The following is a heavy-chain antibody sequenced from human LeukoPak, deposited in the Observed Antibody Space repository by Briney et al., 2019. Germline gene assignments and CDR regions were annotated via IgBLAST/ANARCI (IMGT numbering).Heavy chain of an antibody. D-gene: IGHD4-17*01. CDR2: IRYDGSDK. CDR3: ARGRYTVLDV. CDR1: GFTFSSYG. J-gene: IGHJ6*04. Sequence: QPGGSLRLSCAAPGFTFSSYGMAWVRQAPGKGLEWVAFIRYDGSDKYYADSVKGRFTISRDNSKNTLYLQMNSLRAEDTAVYYCARGRYTVLDVWGKGTTVTVSS. V-gene: IGHV3-30*02.